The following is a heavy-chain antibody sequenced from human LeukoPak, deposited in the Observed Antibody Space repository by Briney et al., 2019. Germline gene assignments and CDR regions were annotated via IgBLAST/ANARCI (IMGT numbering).Heavy chain of an antibody. CDR3: AKDRTTAARIFDY. J-gene: IGHJ4*02. CDR2: IKPDGSEK. D-gene: IGHD6-6*01. CDR1: GFTFSTYW. V-gene: IGHV3-7*03. Sequence: GGSLRLSCAASGFTFSTYWMTWVRQAPGKGLEWVAIIKPDGSEKYYVDSVKGRFTISRDNAENSLFLQMNSLRAEDTAVYYCAKDRTTAARIFDYWGQGTLVTVSS.